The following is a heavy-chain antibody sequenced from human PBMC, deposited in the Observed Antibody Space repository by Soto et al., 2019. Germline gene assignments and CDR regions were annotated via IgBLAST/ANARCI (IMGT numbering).Heavy chain of an antibody. CDR1: GFTFNSYV. Sequence: GGSLRLSCAASGFTFNSYVMSWVRQAPGKGLEWVSGISGSGSDTYYADSVKGRFTISRDNSKNTLYLQMNSLRAEDTALYYCTKNGRSGGSGPNWLDPWGQGTLVTVSS. CDR3: TKNGRSGGSGPNWLDP. CDR2: ISGSGSDT. J-gene: IGHJ5*02. V-gene: IGHV3-23*01. D-gene: IGHD2-15*01.